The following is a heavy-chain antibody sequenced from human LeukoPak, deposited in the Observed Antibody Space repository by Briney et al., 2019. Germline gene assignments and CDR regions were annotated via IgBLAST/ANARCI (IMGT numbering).Heavy chain of an antibody. J-gene: IGHJ3*02. V-gene: IGHV3-11*04. CDR2: ISNSGSSI. CDR3: AKERRLRFLEWLSDDAFDI. Sequence: KPSETLSLTCTVSGVSVSSSNSYWGWIRQPPGKGLEWVSYISNSGSSIYYADSVKGRFTTSRDNAKSSLYLQMNSLRAEDTAVYYCAKERRLRFLEWLSDDAFDIWGQGTMVTVSS. D-gene: IGHD3-3*01. CDR1: GVSVSSSNSY.